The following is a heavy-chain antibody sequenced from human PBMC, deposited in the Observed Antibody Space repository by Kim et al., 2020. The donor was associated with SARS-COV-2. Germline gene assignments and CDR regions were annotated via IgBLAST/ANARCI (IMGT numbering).Heavy chain of an antibody. CDR2: IRYSGDT. CDR3: AGGGGWLTDH. D-gene: IGHD2-21*02. Sequence: SETLSLTCIVSGDSINNYYWNWIRQPPGKGLEWIGHIRYSGDTHYNPSLKSRVTMSVDTSQNQFSLKLNSMTAADTAVYFCAGGGGWLTDHWGQGTLVIV. V-gene: IGHV4-59*01. J-gene: IGHJ1*01. CDR1: GDSINNYY.